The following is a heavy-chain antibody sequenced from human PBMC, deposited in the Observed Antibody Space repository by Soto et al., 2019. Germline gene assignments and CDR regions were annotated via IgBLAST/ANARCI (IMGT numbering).Heavy chain of an antibody. CDR2: IHYGGST. J-gene: IGHJ6*02. CDR3: ARVPIACTSASCYNHYYYSMDV. D-gene: IGHD2-2*02. V-gene: IGHV4-30-4*01. Sequence: QVQLQESGPGLVEPSQTLSLTCSVSGGSISSADHLWSWIRQPPGKGLEWIGYIHYGGSTYHNASLKIRISTPVDTSKNNFSLQLSSVTAADTAMYYCARVPIACTSASCYNHYYYSMDVWGQGTTVIVSS. CDR1: GGSISSADHL.